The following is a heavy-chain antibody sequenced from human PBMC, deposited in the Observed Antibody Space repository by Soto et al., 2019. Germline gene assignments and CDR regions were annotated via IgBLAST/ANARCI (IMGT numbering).Heavy chain of an antibody. CDR1: GFTFSSYS. Sequence: LRLSCAASGFTFSSYSMNWVRQAPGKGLEWVSSISSSSSYIYYADSVKGRFTISRDNAKNSLYLQMNSLRAEDTAVYYCARGHVGDPPYYYYGMDVWGQGTTVTVSS. J-gene: IGHJ6*02. CDR2: ISSSSSYI. V-gene: IGHV3-21*01. CDR3: ARGHVGDPPYYYYGMDV. D-gene: IGHD2-21*01.